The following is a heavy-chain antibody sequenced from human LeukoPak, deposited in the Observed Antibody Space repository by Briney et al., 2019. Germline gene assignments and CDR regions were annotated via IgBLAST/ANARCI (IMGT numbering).Heavy chain of an antibody. CDR2: FDPEDGET. CDR1: GYTLPELS. D-gene: IGHD6-6*01. V-gene: IGHV1-24*01. CDR3: ATVKYSSSSDGYNWFDP. J-gene: IGHJ5*02. Sequence: GASVKVSCKVSGYTLPELSMHWVRQAPGKGLEWMGGFDPEDGETIYAQKYQGRVAMTEHTSTDTAYMELGSLRSEDTAVYYCATVKYSSSSDGYNWFDPWGQGTLVTVSS.